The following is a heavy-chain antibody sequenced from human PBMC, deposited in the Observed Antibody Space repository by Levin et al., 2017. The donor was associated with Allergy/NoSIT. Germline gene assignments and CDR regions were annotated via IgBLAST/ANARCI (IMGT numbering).Heavy chain of an antibody. CDR1: GFTFSSYG. CDR2: ISYDGSNK. V-gene: IGHV3-30*18. D-gene: IGHD6-13*01. J-gene: IGHJ4*02. Sequence: GESLKISCAASGFTFSSYGMHWVRQAPGKGLEWVAVISYDGSNKYYADSVKGRFTISRDNSKNTLYLQMNSLRAEDTAVYYCAKDHGAGTRDYWGQGTLVTVSS. CDR3: AKDHGAGTRDY.